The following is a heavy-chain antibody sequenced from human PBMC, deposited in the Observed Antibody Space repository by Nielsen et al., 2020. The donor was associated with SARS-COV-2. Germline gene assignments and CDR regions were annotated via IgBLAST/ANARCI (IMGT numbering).Heavy chain of an antibody. CDR3: AKDQFSLNHGAFDI. D-gene: IGHD1-14*01. CDR2: ISGSGGST. J-gene: IGHJ3*02. CDR1: GFTFSSYA. Sequence: GESLKISCAASGFTFSSYAMSWVRQAPGKGLEWVSAISGSGGSTYYADSVKGRFTISRDNSKNTLYLQMNSLRAEDTAVYYCAKDQFSLNHGAFDIWGQGTMVTVSS. V-gene: IGHV3-23*01.